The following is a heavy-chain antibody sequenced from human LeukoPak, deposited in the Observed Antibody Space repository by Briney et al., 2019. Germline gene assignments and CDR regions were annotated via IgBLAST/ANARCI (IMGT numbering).Heavy chain of an antibody. CDR1: GGSITSYY. CDR2: IYYSGST. CDR3: ARDGSNYDFWSGYYGGIDY. D-gene: IGHD3-3*01. V-gene: IGHV4-59*12. J-gene: IGHJ4*02. Sequence: SETLSLTCTVSGGSITSYYWSWIRQPPGKGLEWIGYIYYSGSTYYNPSLKSRVTISVDTSKNQFSLKLSSVTAADTAVYYCARDGSNYDFWSGYYGGIDYWGQGTLVTVSS.